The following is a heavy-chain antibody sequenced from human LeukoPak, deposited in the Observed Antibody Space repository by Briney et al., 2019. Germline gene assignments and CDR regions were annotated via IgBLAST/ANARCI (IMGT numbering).Heavy chain of an antibody. CDR2: IYSGGST. D-gene: IGHD6-19*01. CDR3: ARDRSWFDP. CDR1: RIIVGSNY. V-gene: IGHV3-66*01. J-gene: IGHJ5*02. Sequence: GGSLRLSCVASRIIVGSNYMTWVRQAPGKGLEWVSVIYSGGSTYYADSVKGRFTISRDNSKNTLYLQMNNLRVEDTAVYYCARDRSWFDPWGQGTPVTVSS.